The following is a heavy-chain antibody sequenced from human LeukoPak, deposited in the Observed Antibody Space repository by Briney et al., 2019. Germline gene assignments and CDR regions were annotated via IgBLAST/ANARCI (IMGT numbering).Heavy chain of an antibody. D-gene: IGHD3-22*01. J-gene: IGHJ5*02. Sequence: SETLSLTCTVSGGSISSGDYYWSWLRQPPGKGLEWIGYIYYSGSTYYNPSLKSRVTISVDTSKNQFSLRLSSVTAADTAVYYCARRNYYDSSGYYLWGQGTLVTVSS. V-gene: IGHV4-30-4*01. CDR3: ARRNYYDSSGYYL. CDR1: GGSISSGDYY. CDR2: IYYSGST.